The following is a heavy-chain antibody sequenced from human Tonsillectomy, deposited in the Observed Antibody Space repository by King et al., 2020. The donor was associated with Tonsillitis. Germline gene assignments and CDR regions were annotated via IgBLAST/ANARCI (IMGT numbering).Heavy chain of an antibody. D-gene: IGHD5-24*01. Sequence: VQLVESGGGLVKPGGSLRLSCTASGFIFSNAWMSWVRQAPGKGLEWVGRIKGTTDGGTTDYAAPVQDRFTISRDDSQNTLYLQMDSLKTEDTAVYYCATGGDGNNSSHFDYWGQGTLVTVPS. V-gene: IGHV3-15*01. J-gene: IGHJ4*02. CDR1: GFIFSNAW. CDR2: IKGTTDGGTT. CDR3: ATGGDGNNSSHFDY.